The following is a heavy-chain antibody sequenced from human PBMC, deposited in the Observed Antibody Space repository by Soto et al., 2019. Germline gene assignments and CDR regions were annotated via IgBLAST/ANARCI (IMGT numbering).Heavy chain of an antibody. Sequence: LSLTCTVSGGSISSGDYYWSWIRQPPGKGLEWIGYIFHGGSTYYNPSLRSRVTISVDRSRTQFSLKMSSVTAADTAVYYCARGRVVGRAAVMFYCLDPWGQGALVTVSS. J-gene: IGHJ5*02. V-gene: IGHV4-30-2*01. CDR2: IFHGGST. D-gene: IGHD2-15*01. CDR1: GGSISSGDYY. CDR3: ARGRVVGRAAVMFYCLDP.